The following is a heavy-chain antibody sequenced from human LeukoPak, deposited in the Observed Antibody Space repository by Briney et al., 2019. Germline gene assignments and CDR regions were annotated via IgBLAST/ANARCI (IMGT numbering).Heavy chain of an antibody. D-gene: IGHD5-24*01. V-gene: IGHV3-33*01. CDR2: IWYDGSNQ. Sequence: PGGSLRLSCAASGFSFSSHGMHWVRQAPGKGLEWVAIIWYDGSNQYYADSVRGRFTISRDNSKNTLYLQMNSLRAEDTAVYYCGRDGDNCGNGIDVWGQGTTVTVSS. CDR3: GRDGDNCGNGIDV. J-gene: IGHJ6*01. CDR1: GFSFSSHG.